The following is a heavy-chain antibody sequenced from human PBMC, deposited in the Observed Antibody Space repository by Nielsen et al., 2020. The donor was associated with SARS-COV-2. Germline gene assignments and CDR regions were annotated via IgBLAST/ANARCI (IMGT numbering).Heavy chain of an antibody. CDR2: ISSSGSTI. CDR1: GFTFSSYS. V-gene: IGHV3-48*02. D-gene: IGHD5-18*01. Sequence: GESLKISCAASGFTFSSYSMNWVRQAPGKGLEWVSYISSSGSTIYYADSVKGRFTISRDNAKNSLYLQMNSLRDEDTAVYYCARDLKRGYFWFDPWGQGTLVTVSS. J-gene: IGHJ5*02. CDR3: ARDLKRGYFWFDP.